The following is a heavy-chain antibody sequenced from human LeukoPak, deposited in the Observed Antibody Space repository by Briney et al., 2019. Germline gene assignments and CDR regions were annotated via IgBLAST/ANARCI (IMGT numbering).Heavy chain of an antibody. J-gene: IGHJ6*02. CDR1: GFTFDDYA. D-gene: IGHD3-22*01. Sequence: GRSLRLSCAASGFTFDDYAMHWVRQAPGKGLEWVSDISWNSASIGYADSVKGRFTISRDNAKNSLYLQMNSLRAEDTALYYCAKDSYYDSSAYYGMDVWGQGTTVTVSS. CDR2: ISWNSASI. CDR3: AKDSYYDSSAYYGMDV. V-gene: IGHV3-9*01.